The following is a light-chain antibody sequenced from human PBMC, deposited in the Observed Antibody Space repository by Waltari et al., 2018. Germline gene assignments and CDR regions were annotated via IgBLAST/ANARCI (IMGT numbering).Light chain of an antibody. CDR1: QSISSW. Sequence: DIQMTQSPSTLSASVGDTVTSTCRASQSISSWLAWYQQKPGKAPKLLIHKASTLESGVPSRFSGSGSGTEFTLTIDSLLPDDFATYYCQQYSNYPYTFGQGTKLEI. V-gene: IGKV1-5*03. CDR3: QQYSNYPYT. J-gene: IGKJ2*01. CDR2: KAS.